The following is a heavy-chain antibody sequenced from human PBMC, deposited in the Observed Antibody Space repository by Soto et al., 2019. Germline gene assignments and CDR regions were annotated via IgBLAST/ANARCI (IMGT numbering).Heavy chain of an antibody. CDR3: ARTSPDTAMASYYYYYGMDV. CDR2: IYYSGST. Sequence: QVQLQESGPGLVKPSQTLSLTCTVSGGSISSGGYYWSWIRQHPGKGLEWIGYIYYSGSTYYNPSLKSRVTISVDTSKNQFSLKLSSVTAADTAVYYCARTSPDTAMASYYYYYGMDVWGQGTTVTVSS. D-gene: IGHD5-18*01. J-gene: IGHJ6*02. V-gene: IGHV4-31*03. CDR1: GGSISSGGYY.